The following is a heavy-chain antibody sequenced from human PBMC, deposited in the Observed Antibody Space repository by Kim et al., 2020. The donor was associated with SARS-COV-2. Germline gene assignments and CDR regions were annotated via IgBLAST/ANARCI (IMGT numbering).Heavy chain of an antibody. CDR1: GFTFSSYA. D-gene: IGHD3-10*01. Sequence: GGSLRLSCAASGFTFSSYAMHWVRQAPGKGLEWVAVISYDGSNKYYADSVKGRFTISRDNSKNTLYLQMNSLRAEDTAVYYCARDAGYYGSGSYPPFHYGMDVWGQGATVTVSS. CDR2: ISYDGSNK. V-gene: IGHV3-30*04. J-gene: IGHJ6*02. CDR3: ARDAGYYGSGSYPPFHYGMDV.